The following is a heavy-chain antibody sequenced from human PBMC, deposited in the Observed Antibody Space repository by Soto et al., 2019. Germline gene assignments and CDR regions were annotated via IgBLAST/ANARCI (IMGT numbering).Heavy chain of an antibody. V-gene: IGHV3-23*01. CDR1: GFTFSSYA. CDR3: AKAGQAAAGTISWFDP. Sequence: GGSLRLSCAASGFTFSSYAMSWVRQAPGKGLEWVSAISGSGGSTYYADSVKGRFTISRDNSKNTLYLQMNSLRAEDTAVYYCAKAGQAAAGTISWFDPWGQGTLVTVSS. J-gene: IGHJ5*02. CDR2: ISGSGGST. D-gene: IGHD6-13*01.